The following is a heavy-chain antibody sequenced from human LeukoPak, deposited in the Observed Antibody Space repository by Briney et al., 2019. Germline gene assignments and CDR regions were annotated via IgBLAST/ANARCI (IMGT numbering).Heavy chain of an antibody. CDR3: ARVGVRGVYNWFDP. J-gene: IGHJ5*02. CDR2: MNPNSGNT. V-gene: IGHV1-8*01. D-gene: IGHD3-10*01. Sequence: ASVKVSCKASGYTFTSYDINWVRQATGQGLEWMGWMNPNSGNTGYAQKFQGRVTMTRNTSISTAYMELSSLRSEDTAVYYCARVGVRGVYNWFDPWGQGTLVTVSS. CDR1: GYTFTSYD.